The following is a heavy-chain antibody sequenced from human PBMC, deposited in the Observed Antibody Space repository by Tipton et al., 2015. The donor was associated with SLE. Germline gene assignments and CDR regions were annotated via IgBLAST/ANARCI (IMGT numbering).Heavy chain of an antibody. Sequence: TLSLTCTVSGGSISTSSYYWGWIRQPPGKGLEWIGSVFYSGNTYYNPALKSRVTLSVDTSKNQFSLKVRSVTAADTAVYYCVSGAVPGAMDVWGQGATVTVSS. D-gene: IGHD2-2*01. J-gene: IGHJ6*02. CDR2: VFYSGNT. V-gene: IGHV4-39*07. CDR3: VSGAVPGAMDV. CDR1: GGSISTSSYY.